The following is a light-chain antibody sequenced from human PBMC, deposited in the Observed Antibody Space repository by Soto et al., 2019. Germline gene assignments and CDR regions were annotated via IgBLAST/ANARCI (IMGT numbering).Light chain of an antibody. J-gene: IGLJ1*01. V-gene: IGLV2-8*01. Sequence: QSVLTQPPSASGSPGQSVTISCTGTSGEVGGYNYVSWYQQHPGKAPKLMIFEVSERPSGVPDRFSASKSGNTASLTVSGLQAEDEADYYCRSYAGSNNYVFGTGTKVTVL. CDR3: RSYAGSNNYV. CDR2: EVS. CDR1: SGEVGGYNY.